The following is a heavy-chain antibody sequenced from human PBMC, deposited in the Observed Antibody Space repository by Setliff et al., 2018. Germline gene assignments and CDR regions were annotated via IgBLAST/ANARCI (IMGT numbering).Heavy chain of an antibody. Sequence: SETLSLTCTVSGASISSSSVNNFWTWIRQLPGKGLEWIGYMNYGGTAYYNPSLKSRVTISVDTSKNQFSLRLKSVTAADTAVYYCASRSGVVEDPPRQVILDDGFDIWGQGTMVTVSS. CDR3: ASRSGVVEDPPRQVILDDGFDI. D-gene: IGHD2-15*01. CDR2: MNYGGTA. CDR1: GASISSSSVNNF. J-gene: IGHJ3*02. V-gene: IGHV4-30-4*08.